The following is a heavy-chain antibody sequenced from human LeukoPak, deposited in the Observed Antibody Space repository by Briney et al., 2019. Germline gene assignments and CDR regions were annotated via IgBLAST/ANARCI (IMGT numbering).Heavy chain of an antibody. Sequence: SETLSLTCTVAGGSISRYYWSWIRQPPGKGLEWIWYSYYSGSTNYSPSLKSRFTISVDTSKKQLSLQLSSVTAADTAVYYCARVSSALGYFDYWGQGPLVTVSS. D-gene: IGHD3-22*01. CDR2: SYYSGST. J-gene: IGHJ4*02. CDR1: GGSISRYY. CDR3: ARVSSALGYFDY. V-gene: IGHV4-59*01.